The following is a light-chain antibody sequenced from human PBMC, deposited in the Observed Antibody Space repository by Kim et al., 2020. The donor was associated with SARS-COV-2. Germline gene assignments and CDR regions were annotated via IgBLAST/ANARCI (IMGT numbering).Light chain of an antibody. CDR1: VLCSTR. V-gene: IGLV3-21*04. Sequence: TAMTSCGGRVLCSTRLHRYHQKACQAPVLVISFDYERSSGTPERFSASNSGNTASLTIRRAEAGNQADYFCQVWGPDVDHEEVVFGGGTQLTVL. J-gene: IGLJ3*02. CDR3: QVWGPDVDHEEVV. CDR2: FDY.